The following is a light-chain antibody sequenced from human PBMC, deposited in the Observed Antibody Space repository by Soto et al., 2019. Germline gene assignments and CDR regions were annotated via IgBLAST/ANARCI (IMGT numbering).Light chain of an antibody. CDR3: GTWDTSLSGGV. Sequence: QSVLTQPPSVSAAPGQTVTISCSGSNSNIGTKNVCWYQQLPGTAPKLLIYDNIKRPSGIPDRFSACKSGTSATLAITGLQTGDEADYYCGTWDTSLSGGVFGGGTKLTVL. J-gene: IGLJ2*01. CDR1: NSNIGTKN. V-gene: IGLV1-51*01. CDR2: DNI.